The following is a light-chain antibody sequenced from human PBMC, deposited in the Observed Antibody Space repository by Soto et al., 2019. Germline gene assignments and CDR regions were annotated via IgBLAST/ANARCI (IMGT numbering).Light chain of an antibody. CDR2: DVS. CDR1: SSDVGGYNY. Sequence: QSVLTRPASVSGSPGQSITISCTGTSSDVGGYNYVSWYQQHPGKAPKFMIYDVSNRPSGVSNRFSGSKSGNTAPLTISGLQAEDEADYYCCSYTTSNTRQIVFGTGTKVTVL. V-gene: IGLV2-14*01. CDR3: CSYTTSNTRQIV. J-gene: IGLJ1*01.